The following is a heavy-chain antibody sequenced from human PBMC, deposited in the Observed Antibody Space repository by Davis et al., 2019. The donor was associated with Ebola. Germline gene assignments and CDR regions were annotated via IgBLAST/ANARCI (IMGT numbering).Heavy chain of an antibody. CDR3: ARVRERYYDSNGYYPFYYFDY. Sequence: LRLSCTVSGGSIRSGDSYWSWIRQPPGKGLEWIGYIYYTGGTYSNPSLESRVTMAVDTSRNQFSLKLNSLTAADTAVYYCARVRERYYDSNGYYPFYYFDYWGQGTLVTVSS. CDR2: IYYTGGT. D-gene: IGHD3-22*01. V-gene: IGHV4-30-4*01. CDR1: GGSIRSGDSY. J-gene: IGHJ4*02.